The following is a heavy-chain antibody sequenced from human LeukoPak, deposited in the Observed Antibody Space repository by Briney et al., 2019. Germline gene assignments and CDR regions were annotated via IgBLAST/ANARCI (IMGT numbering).Heavy chain of an antibody. CDR1: GGSISNNY. D-gene: IGHD5-12*01. V-gene: IGHV4-59*01. J-gene: IGHJ5*02. CDR3: ARAEGLLVAFDP. Sequence: PSETLSLTCTVSGGSISNNYWSWFRQPPGKGLEWIGYFYYSGSTNYNPSLKSRVTISVDTSKSQFSLKLSSVTAADTAVYYCARAEGLLVAFDPWGQGTLVTVSS. CDR2: FYYSGST.